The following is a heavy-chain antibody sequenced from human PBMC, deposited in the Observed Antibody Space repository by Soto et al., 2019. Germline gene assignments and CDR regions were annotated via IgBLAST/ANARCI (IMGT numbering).Heavy chain of an antibody. CDR2: IRSKTQSYST. CDR1: GVVFSDHY. J-gene: IGHJ4*02. D-gene: IGHD3-22*01. V-gene: IGHV3-72*01. CDR3: DGVRDSSGANCYSDY. Sequence: GGSLRLSCEVSGVVFSDHYMDWVRQAPGKGLEWVGRIRSKTQSYSTEYAASVKRRCTISRDDSKNSLFLQLNSLKTEDTAVYYCDGVRDSSGANCYSDYWGQGPPVTVSS.